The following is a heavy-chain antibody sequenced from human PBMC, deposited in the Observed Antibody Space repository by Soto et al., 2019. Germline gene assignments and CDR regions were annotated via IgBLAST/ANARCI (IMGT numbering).Heavy chain of an antibody. D-gene: IGHD2-2*01. CDR1: GGSFSAYH. J-gene: IGHJ3*02. Sequence: QVQLQQWGAGLLKPSETLSLTCAVSGGSFSAYHWTWIRHTPGKGLEWIGEISHSGSTNYKPSLQSRVTISADPSKKQFSLNLTSMTAADSGVYYCARGECSSNYCFTRWALDIWGQGTVVTVSS. CDR2: ISHSGST. CDR3: ARGECSSNYCFTRWALDI. V-gene: IGHV4-34*01.